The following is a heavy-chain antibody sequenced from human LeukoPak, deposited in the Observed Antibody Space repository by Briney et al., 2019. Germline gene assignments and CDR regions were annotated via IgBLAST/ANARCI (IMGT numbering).Heavy chain of an antibody. CDR2: IIPIFGTA. V-gene: IGHV1-69*05. D-gene: IGHD4-17*01. Sequence: ASVKVSCKXSGGTFSSYAISWVRQAPGQGLEWMGRIIPIFGTANYAQKFQGRVTITTDESTSTAYMELSSLRSEDTAVYYCAREPGGGDYGYLGYWGQGTLVTVSS. J-gene: IGHJ4*02. CDR1: GGTFSSYA. CDR3: AREPGGGDYGYLGY.